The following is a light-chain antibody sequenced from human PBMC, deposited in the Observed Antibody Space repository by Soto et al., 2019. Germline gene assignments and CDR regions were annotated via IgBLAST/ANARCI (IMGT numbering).Light chain of an antibody. J-gene: IGKJ4*01. V-gene: IGKV1-5*03. CDR3: QQYNSYPLA. CDR2: EAS. CDR1: QSISSR. Sequence: DIQMTQSPSTLSASIGDRVTITCRASQSISSRLAWYQQKPGKAPKLLIHEASSLESGVPSRFSGSGSDTEFTVTISSLQTDDLAAYYCQQYNSYPLAFGGGTKVEIK.